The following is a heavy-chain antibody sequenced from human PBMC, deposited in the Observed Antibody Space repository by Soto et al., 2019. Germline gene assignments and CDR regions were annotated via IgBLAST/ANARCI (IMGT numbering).Heavy chain of an antibody. J-gene: IGHJ3*01. V-gene: IGHV2-5*02. D-gene: IGHD4-17*01. CDR1: GFSLITSGVG. CDR2: IHWDDDK. CDR3: ARFLRPAAAFDL. Sequence: QITLRESGPTLVRPTETLTLTCSFSGFSLITSGVGVGWFRQSPGKALEWLAVIHWDDDKRYSPSLSSRLAITKDTSINQVVLTMTNVDPVDTVTYYCARFLRPAAAFDLWGQGTVATVSS.